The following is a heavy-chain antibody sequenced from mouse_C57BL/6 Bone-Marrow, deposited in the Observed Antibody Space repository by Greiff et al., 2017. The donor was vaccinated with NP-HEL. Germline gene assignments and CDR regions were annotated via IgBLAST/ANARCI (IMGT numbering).Heavy chain of an antibody. V-gene: IGHV5-16*01. CDR2: INYDGSST. D-gene: IGHD1-1*01. CDR1: GFTFSDYY. Sequence: DVKLVESEGGLVQPGSSMKLSCTASGFTFSDYYMAWVRQVPEKGLEWVANINYDGSSTYYLDSLKSRFIISRDNAKNILYLQMSSLKSEDTATYYCARAFYGSSYDYAMDYWGQGTSVTVSS. J-gene: IGHJ4*01. CDR3: ARAFYGSSYDYAMDY.